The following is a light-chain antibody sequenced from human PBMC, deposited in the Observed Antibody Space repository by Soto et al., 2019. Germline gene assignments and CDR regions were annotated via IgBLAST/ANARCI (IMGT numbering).Light chain of an antibody. CDR2: GAS. V-gene: IGKV3-15*01. CDR1: QSVSSN. Sequence: IVMTQSPATLSVSPGERATIPCRASQSVSSNLAWYQQKPGQAPRLLIYGASTRATGIPARFSGSGSGTDFTLTISSLEPEDFAVYYCQQRSNWPTFGPGTKVDI. CDR3: QQRSNWPT. J-gene: IGKJ3*01.